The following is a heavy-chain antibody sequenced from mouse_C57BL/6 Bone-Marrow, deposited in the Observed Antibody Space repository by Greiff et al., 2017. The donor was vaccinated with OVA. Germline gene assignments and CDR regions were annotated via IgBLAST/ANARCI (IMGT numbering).Heavy chain of an antibody. CDR2: IYPGNSDT. D-gene: IGHD1-1*01. V-gene: IGHV1-5*01. CDR1: GYTFTSYW. Sequence: EVMLVESGTVLARPGASVKMSCKTSGYTFTSYWMHWVKQRPGQGLEWIGAIYPGNSDTSYNQKFKGKAKLTAVTSASTAYMELSSLTNEDSAVYYCTTLYYGSYYFDYWGQGTTLTVSS. CDR3: TTLYYGSYYFDY. J-gene: IGHJ2*01.